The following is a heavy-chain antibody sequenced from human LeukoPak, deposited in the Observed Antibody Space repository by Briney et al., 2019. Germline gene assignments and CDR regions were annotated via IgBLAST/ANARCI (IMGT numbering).Heavy chain of an antibody. CDR1: AFSFDDNP. CDR2: ITWNRGNI. J-gene: IGHJ2*01. CDR3: ANTSTSYCTGDCLPGYFDL. V-gene: IGHV3-9*03. Sequence: PGGCLRLSCAGSAFSFDDNPMQWVRQAPGKGLEWVSGITWNRGNIRYAASVKGRFTISRDTAKNSLYLQMNSLREEDMDLYYCANTSTSYCTGDCLPGYFDLWGRGTLVTVSS. D-gene: IGHD2-21*02.